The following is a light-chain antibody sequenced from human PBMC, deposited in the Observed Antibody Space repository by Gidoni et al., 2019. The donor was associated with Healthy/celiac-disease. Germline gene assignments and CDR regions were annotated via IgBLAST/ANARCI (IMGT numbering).Light chain of an antibody. CDR1: QSVLYSSNNKNY. CDR3: QQYYSTPIT. CDR2: WAS. J-gene: IGKJ5*01. Sequence: DIVMTQFPDSLAVSLGERATINCKSSQSVLYSSNNKNYLAWHQQKPGQPPKLLIYWASTRESGVPDRFSGSGSGTDFTLTISSLQAEDVAVYYCQQYYSTPITFGQGTRLEIK. V-gene: IGKV4-1*01.